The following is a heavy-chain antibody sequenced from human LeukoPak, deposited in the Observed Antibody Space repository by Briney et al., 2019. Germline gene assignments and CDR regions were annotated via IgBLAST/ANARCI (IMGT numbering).Heavy chain of an antibody. CDR1: GFTFDDYA. D-gene: IGHD1-7*01. CDR2: ISWNSGSI. V-gene: IGHV3-9*01. CDR3: AKARVSNYYFDY. Sequence: GGSLRLSCAASGFTFDDYAMHWVRQAPGKGLEWVSGISWNSGSIGYADSVKGRFTISRDNAKNSLYLQMNSLRAEDTALYYCAKARVSNYYFDYWGQGTLVTVSS. J-gene: IGHJ4*02.